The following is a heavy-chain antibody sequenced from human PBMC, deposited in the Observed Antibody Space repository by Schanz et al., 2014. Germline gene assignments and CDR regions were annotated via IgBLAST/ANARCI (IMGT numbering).Heavy chain of an antibody. V-gene: IGHV3-66*01. J-gene: IGHJ4*02. CDR1: GFTLSNYA. CDR3: AKDRSWDYDSSGYFDY. CDR2: IYIGGNT. D-gene: IGHD3-22*01. Sequence: EVQLVQSGGGLVQPGGSLRLSCAASGFTLSNYAMSWVRQAPGKGLEWVSFIYIGGNTYYADSVKGRFTISRDNSKNTLYLQMNSLRAEDTAVYYCAKDRSWDYDSSGYFDYWGQGTLVTVSS.